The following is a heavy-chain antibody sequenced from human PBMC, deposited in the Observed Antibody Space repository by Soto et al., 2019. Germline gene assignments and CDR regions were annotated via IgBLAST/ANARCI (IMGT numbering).Heavy chain of an antibody. V-gene: IGHV3-21*01. J-gene: IGHJ4*02. Sequence: EVQLVESGGGLVKPGGSLRLSCAASGFTFSSYSMNWVRQAPGKGLEWVSSISSSSSYIYYADSVKGRFTISRDNAKNSLYLQMNSLRAEDTDVYYCARAGGSCRSTSCVLDYWGQGTLVTVSS. CDR2: ISSSSSYI. D-gene: IGHD2-2*01. CDR3: ARAGGSCRSTSCVLDY. CDR1: GFTFSSYS.